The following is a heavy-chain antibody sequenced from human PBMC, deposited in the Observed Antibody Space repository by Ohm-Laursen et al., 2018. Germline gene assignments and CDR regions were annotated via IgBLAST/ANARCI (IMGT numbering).Heavy chain of an antibody. CDR3: AKTWLFRGYDYYFDY. V-gene: IGHV3-33*06. CDR1: GFTFSRYG. J-gene: IGHJ4*02. D-gene: IGHD5-12*01. CDR2: IWYDGSNQ. Sequence: SLRLSCTASGFTFSRYGMHWVRQAPGKGLEWVAVIWYDGSNQYYADSVKGRFTISRDNSKNTLYLQMNSLRAEDTAVYYCAKTWLFRGYDYYFDYWGQGTLVTVSS.